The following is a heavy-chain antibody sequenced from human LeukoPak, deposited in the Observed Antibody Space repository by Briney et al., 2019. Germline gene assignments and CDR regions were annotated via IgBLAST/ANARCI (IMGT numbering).Heavy chain of an antibody. D-gene: IGHD6-6*01. Sequence: ASVKVPCKASGGTFSSYAISWVRQAPGQGLEWMGRIIPILGIANYAQKFQGRVTITADKSTSTAYMELSSLRSEDTAVYYCARELASSDYWGQGTLVTVSS. CDR3: ARELASSDY. V-gene: IGHV1-69*04. CDR1: GGTFSSYA. CDR2: IIPILGIA. J-gene: IGHJ4*02.